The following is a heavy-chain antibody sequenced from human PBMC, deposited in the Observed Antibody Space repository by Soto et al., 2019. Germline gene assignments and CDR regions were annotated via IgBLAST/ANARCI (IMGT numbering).Heavy chain of an antibody. J-gene: IGHJ4*02. CDR1: GFTFGGSG. V-gene: IGHV3-73*02. D-gene: IGHD3-22*01. CDR2: IRRKASSDAT. CDR3: TRQVSFYYDSSGYSLFDY. Sequence: EVQLVESGGGLVQPGGSLKLSCAASGFTFGGSGMHWVRQASGKGLEWVGRIRRKASSDATAYAASVKGRFTISRDDSKNTAYLQMNSLKTEDTAVYYCTRQVSFYYDSSGYSLFDYWGQGTLVIVSS.